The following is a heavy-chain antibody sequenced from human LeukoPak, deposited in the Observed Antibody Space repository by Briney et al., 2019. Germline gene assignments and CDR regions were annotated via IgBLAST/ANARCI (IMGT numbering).Heavy chain of an antibody. CDR2: ISAYNGDT. CDR3: AREEGAPIAAANI. CDR1: GYIFTSYS. V-gene: IGHV1-18*01. D-gene: IGHD6-13*01. J-gene: IGHJ3*02. Sequence: ASVKVSYKASGYIFTSYSISWVRQAPGQGLEWMGWISAYNGDTNYVQKLQGRVIMTTDTSTSTAYMELKSLRSDDTAVYYCAREEGAPIAAANIWGLGAKVTVSS.